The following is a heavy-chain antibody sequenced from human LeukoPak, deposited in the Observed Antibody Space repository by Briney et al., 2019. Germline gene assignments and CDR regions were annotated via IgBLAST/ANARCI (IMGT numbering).Heavy chain of an antibody. V-gene: IGHV1-69*01. D-gene: IGHD5-12*01. CDR2: IIPIFGTA. CDR1: GGTFSSYA. Sequence: KVSCKASGGTFSSYAISWVRQAPGQGLEWVGGIIPIFGTANSAQKFQGSFTITAHQSTSTAYMELSSLRSEDTAVYYCARYRVGYEEGQYYMDVWGKGTTVTVSS. CDR3: ARYRVGYEEGQYYMDV. J-gene: IGHJ6*03.